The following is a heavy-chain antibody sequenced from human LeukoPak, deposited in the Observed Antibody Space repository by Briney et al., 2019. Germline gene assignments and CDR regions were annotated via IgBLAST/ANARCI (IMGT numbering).Heavy chain of an antibody. V-gene: IGHV3-64D*09. Sequence: GGSLTLSCSASGLTFSSYALNWVRQAPGKGLEYVSAISSNGVTTYYADSVKGRFTISRDNSENTLYLQMSSLRAEDTAVYYCAREGSGVAGHFDYWGQGTLVTVSS. CDR3: AREGSGVAGHFDY. CDR1: GLTFSSYA. D-gene: IGHD6-19*01. J-gene: IGHJ4*02. CDR2: ISSNGVTT.